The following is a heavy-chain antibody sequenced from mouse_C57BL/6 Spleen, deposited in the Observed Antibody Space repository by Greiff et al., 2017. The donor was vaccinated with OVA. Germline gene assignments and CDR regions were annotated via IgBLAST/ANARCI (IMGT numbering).Heavy chain of an antibody. CDR3: AREGYYGNVEDV. D-gene: IGHD1-1*01. J-gene: IGHJ1*03. V-gene: IGHV2-9-1*01. Sequence: QVQLKQSGPGLVAPSQSLSITCTVSGFSLTSYAISWVRQPPGKGLEWLVVIWTGGGTNYHSALKSRLSLSKDNSKSQVFLKMNSLQTDDTARYYCAREGYYGNVEDVWGTGTTVTVSS. CDR2: IWTGGGT. CDR1: GFSLTSYA.